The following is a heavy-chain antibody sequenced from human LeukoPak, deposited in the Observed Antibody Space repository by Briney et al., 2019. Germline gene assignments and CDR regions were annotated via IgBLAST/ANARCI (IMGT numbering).Heavy chain of an antibody. Sequence: SETLSLTCTVSGDSINDYYWSWIRQPPGKGLEWIGYIYYSGSTNYNPSLKSRVTISVDTSKNQFSLKLSSVTAADTAVYYCARDHPRWMAFDIWGQGTMVTVSS. D-gene: IGHD2-2*03. CDR1: GDSINDYY. J-gene: IGHJ3*02. V-gene: IGHV4-59*01. CDR2: IYYSGST. CDR3: ARDHPRWMAFDI.